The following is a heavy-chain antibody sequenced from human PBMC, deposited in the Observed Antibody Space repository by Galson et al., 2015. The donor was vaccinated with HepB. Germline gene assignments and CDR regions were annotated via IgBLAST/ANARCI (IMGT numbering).Heavy chain of an antibody. CDR1: GYTFTSYD. CDR2: MNPNSGNT. D-gene: IGHD6-19*01. J-gene: IGHJ6*02. Sequence: SEKVSCKASGYTFTSYDINWVRQATGQGLEWMGWMNPNSGNTGYAQKFQGRVTMTRNTSISTAYMELSSLRSEDTAVYYCARLAGGWSLYYYFYGMDVWGQGTTVTVSS. CDR3: ARLAGGWSLYYYFYGMDV. V-gene: IGHV1-8*01.